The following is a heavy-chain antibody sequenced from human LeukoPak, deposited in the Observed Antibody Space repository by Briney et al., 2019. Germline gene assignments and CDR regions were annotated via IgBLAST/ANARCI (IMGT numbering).Heavy chain of an antibody. Sequence: SETLSLTCAVYGGSFSGYYWSWIRQPPGKGLEWIGEINHSGSTNYNPSLKSRVTISVDTSKNQFSLKLSSVTAADTAVYYCARRFGVRLQRQEGYWGQGTLVTVSS. CDR2: INHSGST. CDR1: GGSFSGYY. J-gene: IGHJ4*02. V-gene: IGHV4-34*01. CDR3: ARRFGVRLQRQEGY. D-gene: IGHD5-24*01.